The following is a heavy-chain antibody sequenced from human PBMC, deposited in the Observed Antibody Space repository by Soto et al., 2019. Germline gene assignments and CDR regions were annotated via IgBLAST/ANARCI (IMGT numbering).Heavy chain of an antibody. CDR3: ARYYYDSSGYIDY. J-gene: IGHJ4*02. D-gene: IGHD3-22*01. CDR1: GGTISRSSYY. CDR2: IYYSGST. Sequence: SETHRHTYTVSGGTISRSSYYCGWIGQPPVKGLEWIGSIYYSGSTYYNPSLKSRVTISVDTSKNQFSLKLSSVTAADTAVYYCARYYYDSSGYIDYWGQGTLVTVSS. V-gene: IGHV4-39*01.